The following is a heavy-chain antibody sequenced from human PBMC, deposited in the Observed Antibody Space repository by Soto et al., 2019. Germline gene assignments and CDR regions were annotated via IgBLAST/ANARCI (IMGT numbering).Heavy chain of an antibody. J-gene: IGHJ4*02. CDR2: ISYHGINK. Sequence: QVQLVESGGGVVQPGRSLRLSCAASGFTFSSYAMHWVRQAPGKGLEWVAVISYHGINKYDADSVKGRFTISRDNSKNTLYLYMNSLRAEATAVYYCARESETIAADEWVYWGQGTLVTVSS. CDR3: ARESETIAADEWVY. V-gene: IGHV3-30-3*01. D-gene: IGHD6-13*01. CDR1: GFTFSSYA.